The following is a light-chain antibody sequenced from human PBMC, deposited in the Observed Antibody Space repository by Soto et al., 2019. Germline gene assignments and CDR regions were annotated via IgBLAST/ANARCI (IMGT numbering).Light chain of an antibody. J-gene: IGLJ3*02. CDR1: SSNIGIDY. CDR2: DDH. CDR3: GTWDSSLSAVV. Sequence: QSVLTQPPSVSAAPGQKVTIACSGSSSNIGIDYVSWYQHIPGTAPKLLIYDDHHRPSGIPDRFSGSKSGTSATLDITGLRTGDEADYYCGTWDSSLSAVVFGGGTKLTVL. V-gene: IGLV1-51*01.